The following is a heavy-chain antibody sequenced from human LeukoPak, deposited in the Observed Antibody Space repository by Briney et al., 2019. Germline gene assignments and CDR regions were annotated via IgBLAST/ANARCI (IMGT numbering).Heavy chain of an antibody. Sequence: PGGSLRLSCAVSGFTLSNYGMSWVRQAPGKGLEWVAGISGSGGSTNYADSVKGRFTISRVNLKNTLYLQMNSLRAEDTAVYFCARRGVVIRVILVGFHKEAYYFDSWGQGALVTVSS. CDR2: ISGSGGST. J-gene: IGHJ4*02. D-gene: IGHD3-10*01. CDR3: ARRGVVIRVILVGFHKEAYYFDS. V-gene: IGHV3-23*01. CDR1: GFTLSNYG.